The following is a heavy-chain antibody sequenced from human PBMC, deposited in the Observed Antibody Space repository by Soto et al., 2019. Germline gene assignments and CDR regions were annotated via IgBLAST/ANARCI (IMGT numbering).Heavy chain of an antibody. CDR3: ATHRSGGSYAIFDY. J-gene: IGHJ4*02. Sequence: SETLSLTCPVSGGSISSSSYYWGWLRQPPGKGREWIGSIYYSGSTYYNSSLKSRVTLSLDTSKNKFSLELSSVTAADTAVYYCATHRSGGSYAIFDYWGQGTLVTVSS. D-gene: IGHD1-26*01. CDR2: IYYSGST. V-gene: IGHV4-39*01. CDR1: GGSISSSSYY.